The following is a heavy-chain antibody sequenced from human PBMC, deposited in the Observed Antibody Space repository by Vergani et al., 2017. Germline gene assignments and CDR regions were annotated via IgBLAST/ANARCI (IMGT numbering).Heavy chain of an antibody. V-gene: IGHV3-15*01. CDR3: TTDWLYSTWLRLNYYYDGMDV. CDR2: IKSKTDGGTT. CDR1: GFTFSNAW. Sequence: EVQLVESGGGLVKPWGSLRLSCAASGFTFSNAWMSWVRQAPGKGLEWVGRIKSKTDGGTTDDAAHVKGRFTISRDDAKNTLYLQMNSLKTEDTAVYYCTTDWLYSTWLRLNYYYDGMDVWGQGTTVTVSS. J-gene: IGHJ6*02. D-gene: IGHD5-12*01.